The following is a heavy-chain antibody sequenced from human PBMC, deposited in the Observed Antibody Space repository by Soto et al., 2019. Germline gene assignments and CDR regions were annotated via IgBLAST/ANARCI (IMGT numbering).Heavy chain of an antibody. CDR2: ISYDGSNK. Sequence: PGGSLRLSCAASGFTFSSYCMHWVRQAPGKGLEWVAVISYDGSNKYYADSVKGRFTISRDNSKNTLYLQMNSLRAEDTAVYYCAKSPIAVAGYYFDYWGQGTLVTV. D-gene: IGHD6-19*01. V-gene: IGHV3-30*18. CDR1: GFTFSSYC. CDR3: AKSPIAVAGYYFDY. J-gene: IGHJ4*02.